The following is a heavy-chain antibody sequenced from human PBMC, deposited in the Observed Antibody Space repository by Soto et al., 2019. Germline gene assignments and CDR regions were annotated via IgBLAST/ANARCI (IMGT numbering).Heavy chain of an antibody. Sequence: ASVKVSCKASGYTFTSYGISWVRQAPGQRLEWMGWINAGNGNTKYSQKFQGRVTITRDTSASTAYMELSSLRSEDTAVYYCARSIVVVTALDYWGRGTLVTVSS. CDR3: ARSIVVVTALDY. CDR2: INAGNGNT. J-gene: IGHJ4*02. D-gene: IGHD2-21*02. CDR1: GYTFTSYG. V-gene: IGHV1-3*01.